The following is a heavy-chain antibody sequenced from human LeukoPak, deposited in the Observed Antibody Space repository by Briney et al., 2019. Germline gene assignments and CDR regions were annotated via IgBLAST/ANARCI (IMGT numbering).Heavy chain of an antibody. V-gene: IGHV1-46*01. CDR2: INPSGGST. CDR1: GYTFTSYY. Sequence: ASVKVSCKASGYTFTSYYMHWVRQAPGQGLEWMGIINPSGGSTSYAQKFQGRVTTTRDTSTSTVYMELSSLRSEDTAVYYCARSLNWNDVDYYYYMDVWGKGTTVTVSS. J-gene: IGHJ6*03. CDR3: ARSLNWNDVDYYYYMDV. D-gene: IGHD1-1*01.